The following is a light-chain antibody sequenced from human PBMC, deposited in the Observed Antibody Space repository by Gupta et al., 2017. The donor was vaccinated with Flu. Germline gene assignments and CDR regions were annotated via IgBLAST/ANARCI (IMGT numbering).Light chain of an antibody. CDR3: NSYTSSSTWV. Sequence: SITISCTGSSSDVGGYDYVSWYQQHPGKAPKLMIYEVSNRPSGVSNRFSGSKSGTTASLTISGLQAEDAADYYCNSYTSSSTWVFGGGTKLTVL. V-gene: IGLV2-14*01. J-gene: IGLJ3*02. CDR2: EVS. CDR1: SSDVGGYDY.